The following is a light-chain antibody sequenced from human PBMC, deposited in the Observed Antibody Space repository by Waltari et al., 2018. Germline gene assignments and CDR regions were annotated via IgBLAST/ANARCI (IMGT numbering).Light chain of an antibody. J-gene: IGLJ3*02. CDR3: QSADSSTTHKV. Sequence: YREKPGQAPGLIMCKDTAWPSGIPERCSGSRSGTTVTLTVSGVQAEDEADYYCQSADSSTTHKVFGGGTKLTVL. V-gene: IGLV3-25*03. CDR2: KDT.